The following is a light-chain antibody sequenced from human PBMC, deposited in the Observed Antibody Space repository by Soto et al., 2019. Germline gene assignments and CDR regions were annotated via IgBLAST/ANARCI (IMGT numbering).Light chain of an antibody. CDR2: GAS. J-gene: IGKJ1*01. CDR3: HQYNTYLTWK. Sequence: EIVMTQSPAALSASPGARATLSGSSSQSVSSNLAWYQQKPGQAPRLLIYGASTRATGIPARFSGRGSGTEFTLTIRSLQPDDFATYYCHQYNTYLTWKFGKGHKVDIK. CDR1: QSVSSN. V-gene: IGKV3-15*01.